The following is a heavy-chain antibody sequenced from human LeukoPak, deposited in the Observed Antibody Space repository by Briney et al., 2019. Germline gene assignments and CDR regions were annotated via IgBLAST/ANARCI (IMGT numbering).Heavy chain of an antibody. Sequence: SVKGSCKTSGGTFTSYAITWVRQAPGQGLEWMGKIIPISGTTNYAQKFQGRVTFTADESTSTAYMELSSHRSEDTALYYCARKLRLGGNWFDPWGQGTLVTVSS. CDR1: GGTFTSYA. CDR2: IIPISGTT. J-gene: IGHJ5*02. V-gene: IGHV1-69*15. CDR3: ARKLRLGGNWFDP. D-gene: IGHD1-26*01.